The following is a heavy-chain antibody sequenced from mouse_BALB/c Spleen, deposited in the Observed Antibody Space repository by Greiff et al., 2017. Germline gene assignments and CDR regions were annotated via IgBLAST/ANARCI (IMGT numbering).Heavy chain of an antibody. Sequence: DVKLVESGGGLVKPGGSLKLSCAASGFTFSSYTMSWVRQTPEKRLEWVATISSGGSYTYYPDSVKGRFTISRDNAKNTLYLQMSSLKSEDTAMYYCTREDDSVYAMDYWGQGTSVTVSS. CDR3: TREDDSVYAMDY. J-gene: IGHJ4*01. CDR1: GFTFSSYT. V-gene: IGHV5-6-4*01. D-gene: IGHD2-12*01. CDR2: ISSGGSYT.